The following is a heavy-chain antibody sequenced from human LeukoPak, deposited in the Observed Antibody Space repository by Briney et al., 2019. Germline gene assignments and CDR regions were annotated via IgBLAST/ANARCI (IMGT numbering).Heavy chain of an antibody. V-gene: IGHV1-46*01. CDR3: ARVGRIDYSTGWFVP. CDR1: GYTFTTYY. D-gene: IGHD6-19*01. Sequence: GASVKVSFKAAGYTFTTYYMHWVRQAPGQGLEWMGTINPSGGSTSYAQKFQGRVTMTRDTSISTASMELSRLRSDDTAVYYCARVGRIDYSTGWFVPWGQGTLVTVSS. CDR2: INPSGGST. J-gene: IGHJ5*02.